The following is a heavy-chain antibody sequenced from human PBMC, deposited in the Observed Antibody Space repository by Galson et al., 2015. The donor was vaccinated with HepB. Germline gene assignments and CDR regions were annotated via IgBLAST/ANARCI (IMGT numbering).Heavy chain of an antibody. J-gene: IGHJ4*02. D-gene: IGHD4-23*01. V-gene: IGHV3-53*01. CDR2: IYSGGST. CDR3: AREGDDYGGNSGQGYFDY. CDR1: GFTVSSNY. Sequence: SLRLSCAASGFTVSSNYMSWVRQAPGKGLEWVSVIYSGGSTYYADSVKGRFTISRDNSKNTLYLQMNSLRAEDTAVYYCAREGDDYGGNSGQGYFDYWGQGTLVTVSS.